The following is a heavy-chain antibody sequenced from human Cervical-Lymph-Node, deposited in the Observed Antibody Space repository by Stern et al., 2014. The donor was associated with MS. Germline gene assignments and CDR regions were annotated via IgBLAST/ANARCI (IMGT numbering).Heavy chain of an antibody. V-gene: IGHV3-23*04. CDR3: AKASRTSMFDY. CDR2: ISNSGDGT. CDR1: GFTFSNHA. Sequence: MQLVQSGGGLVQPGGSLRLSCAASGFTFSNHAMNWVRQAPGKGLEWISTISNSGDGTYYADSVTGRFTISRDSSKDTVFLQMSNLRVEDTAVYYCAKASRTSMFDYWGQGTLVTVSS. D-gene: IGHD2/OR15-2a*01. J-gene: IGHJ4*02.